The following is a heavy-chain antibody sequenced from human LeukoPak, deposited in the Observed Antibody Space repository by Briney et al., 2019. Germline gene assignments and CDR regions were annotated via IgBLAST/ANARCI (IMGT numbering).Heavy chain of an antibody. J-gene: IGHJ6*03. Sequence: ASVTVSCKASGYTFTGYYMHWVRQAPGQGLEWMGWINPNSGGTNYAQKFQGRVTMTRDTSISTAYMELSRLRSDDTAVYYCARRVGNYYYYYYMDVWGKGTTVTVSS. CDR1: GYTFTGYY. CDR2: INPNSGGT. CDR3: ARRVGNYYYYYYMDV. V-gene: IGHV1-2*02. D-gene: IGHD3-10*01.